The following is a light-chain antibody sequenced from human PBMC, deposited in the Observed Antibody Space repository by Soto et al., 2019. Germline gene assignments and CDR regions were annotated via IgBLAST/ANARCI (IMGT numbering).Light chain of an antibody. CDR2: GAS. V-gene: IGKV3-20*01. Sequence: EIVLTQSPGTLSLSPGERATLSCRASQSVSSSYLAWYRQKPGQAPSLLIYGASSRATGIPDRVSGSGSGTDSTLTISRLEPEDFAVYYCQQYGSSPSTFGQGTKLEIK. CDR1: QSVSSSY. J-gene: IGKJ2*01. CDR3: QQYGSSPST.